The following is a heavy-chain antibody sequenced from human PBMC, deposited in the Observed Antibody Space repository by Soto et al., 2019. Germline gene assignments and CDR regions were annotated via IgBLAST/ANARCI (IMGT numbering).Heavy chain of an antibody. D-gene: IGHD5-18*01. Sequence: LRLSCAASGFTFSDYGMSWVRQAPGKGLEWVSAISGSGSTFYADSVKGRFTISRDNSKNTLYLQMNSLRAEDTAVYYCAKVSAGYSYGLLFDYWGQGTLVTVSS. J-gene: IGHJ4*02. CDR1: GFTFSDYG. CDR3: AKVSAGYSYGLLFDY. CDR2: ISGSGST. V-gene: IGHV3-23*01.